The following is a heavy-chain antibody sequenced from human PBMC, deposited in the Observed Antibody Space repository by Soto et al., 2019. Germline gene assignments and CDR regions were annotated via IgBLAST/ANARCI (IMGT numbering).Heavy chain of an antibody. Sequence: SAPLSLTCTVSGGSISSYYWSWIRQPPGKGLEWIGYIYYSGITNYNPSLKSRVTISVDTSKNQFSLKLSSVTAADTAVYYCARYKSNYYYGMDVWXQGTTVTVS. CDR1: GGSISSYY. CDR2: IYYSGIT. V-gene: IGHV4-59*01. CDR3: ARYKSNYYYGMDV. D-gene: IGHD1-20*01. J-gene: IGHJ6*02.